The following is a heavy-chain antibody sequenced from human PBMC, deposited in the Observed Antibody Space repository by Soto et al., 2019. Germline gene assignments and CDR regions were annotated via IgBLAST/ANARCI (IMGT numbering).Heavy chain of an antibody. J-gene: IGHJ5*02. CDR1: GGTFSNYA. V-gene: IGHV1-69*15. Sequence: QVHLVQSGAEVKKPGSSVKVSCKASGGTFSNYAITWVRQAPGQGLEWLGRIIPIFGTRDYAQKFQGRVNITADDSTTTAYMELSSLRSDDTAVYYCAKDGGRECYFGNLFDPWGQGTLVTVSS. CDR2: IIPIFGTR. CDR3: AKDGGRECYFGNLFDP. D-gene: IGHD2-15*01.